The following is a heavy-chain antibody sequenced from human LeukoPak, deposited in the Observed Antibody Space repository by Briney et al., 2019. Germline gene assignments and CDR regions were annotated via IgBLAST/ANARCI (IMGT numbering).Heavy chain of an antibody. CDR1: GGSVSSGSYY. J-gene: IGHJ4*02. V-gene: IGHV4-61*01. Sequence: SETLSLTCTVSGGSVSSGSYYWSWIRQPPGKGLEWIGYIYYSGSTNYNPSLKSRGTISVDTSENQFSLKLSSVTAADTAVYYCARDRVAAASLDYWGQGTLVTVSS. CDR3: ARDRVAAASLDY. CDR2: IYYSGST. D-gene: IGHD6-13*01.